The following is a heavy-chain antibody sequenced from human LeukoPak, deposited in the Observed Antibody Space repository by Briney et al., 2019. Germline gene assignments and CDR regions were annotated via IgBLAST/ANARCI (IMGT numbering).Heavy chain of an antibody. D-gene: IGHD3-10*01. Sequence: GSLGLSCAASGFTVSSNYMTWVRQAPGKGLEWVAVIYKSAITYHADTVKGRFTISRDNSKNTLYLQMNSLRAEDTAVYYCARSLRVRGVPDYMDVWGKGTTVTISS. CDR3: ARSLRVRGVPDYMDV. CDR1: GFTVSSNY. CDR2: IYKSAIT. J-gene: IGHJ6*03. V-gene: IGHV3-53*01.